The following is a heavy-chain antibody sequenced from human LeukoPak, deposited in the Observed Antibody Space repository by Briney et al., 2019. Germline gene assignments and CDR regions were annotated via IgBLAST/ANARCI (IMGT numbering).Heavy chain of an antibody. Sequence: PSETLSLTCTVSGGSISSSSYYWGWIRQPPGKGLEWIGSIYYSGSTYYNPSLKSRVTISVDTSKNQFSLKLSSVTAADTAVYYCARGVGRARRVYWGQGTLVTVSS. D-gene: IGHD3-16*01. V-gene: IGHV4-39*01. CDR3: ARGVGRARRVY. CDR1: GGSISSSSYY. J-gene: IGHJ4*02. CDR2: IYYSGST.